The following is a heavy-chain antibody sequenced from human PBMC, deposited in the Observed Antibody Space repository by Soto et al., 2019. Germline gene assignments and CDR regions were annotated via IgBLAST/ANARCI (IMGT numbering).Heavy chain of an antibody. Sequence: PSDTLSLTCTASGGSISSSYWSWIWQPPGKGLEWIGYIYYSGSTNYNPSLKSRVTISVDTSKNQFSLKLSSVTAADTAVYYCARVRGDLGSESYSLDYWGQGTLVTVSS. CDR2: IYYSGST. CDR1: GGSISSSY. J-gene: IGHJ4*02. CDR3: ARVRGDLGSESYSLDY. D-gene: IGHD3-10*01. V-gene: IGHV4-59*07.